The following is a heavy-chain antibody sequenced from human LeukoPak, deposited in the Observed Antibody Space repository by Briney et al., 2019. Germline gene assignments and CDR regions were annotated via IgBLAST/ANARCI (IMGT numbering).Heavy chain of an antibody. Sequence: PGGSLRLSCVASGFTFNTYGVHWVRQAPGKGLEWVAFISYDGSNKNYADSVKGRFTISRDNSKNTLYLQMNSLRPEDTAVYYCARSAAAGRIVATFGYWGQGTLVTVSS. D-gene: IGHD5-12*01. CDR3: ARSAAAGRIVATFGY. CDR2: ISYDGSNK. V-gene: IGHV3-30*03. CDR1: GFTFNTYG. J-gene: IGHJ4*02.